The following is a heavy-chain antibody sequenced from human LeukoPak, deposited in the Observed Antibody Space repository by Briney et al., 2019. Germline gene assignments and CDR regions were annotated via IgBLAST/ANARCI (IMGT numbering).Heavy chain of an antibody. V-gene: IGHV3-48*01. CDR1: GCPFSSYS. CDR2: ISSSGHAT. J-gene: IGHJ4*02. Sequence: GGSLRLSCEASGCPFSSYSMNWVRQAPGKGLEWVSYISSSGHATYYVDSVKGRFTMSRDNVENSLFLQMNGPRADDTAVYYCVRVKGSRFDYWGQGTLVTVSS. D-gene: IGHD2-15*01. CDR3: VRVKGSRFDY.